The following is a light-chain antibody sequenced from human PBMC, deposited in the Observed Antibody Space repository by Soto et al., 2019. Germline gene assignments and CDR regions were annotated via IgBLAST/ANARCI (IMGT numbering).Light chain of an antibody. Sequence: EIVLTQSPGTLSLSPGERATLSCRASQSVSSSYLAWYQQKPGQAPRLLIYGASSMATGITDRFSGSGSGTDLTLTISRLEPEDFAVYYCQQYGSSPQTFGQGTKVEIK. CDR2: GAS. J-gene: IGKJ1*01. CDR1: QSVSSSY. CDR3: QQYGSSPQT. V-gene: IGKV3-20*01.